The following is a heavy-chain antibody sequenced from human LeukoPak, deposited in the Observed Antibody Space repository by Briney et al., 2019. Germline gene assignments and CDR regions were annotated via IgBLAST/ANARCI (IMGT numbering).Heavy chain of an antibody. D-gene: IGHD3-22*01. Sequence: ASVKVSCKVSGYTLTELSMHWVRQAPGKGLEWMGGFDPEDGETIYAQKFQGRVIMTEDTSTDTAYMELSSLRSEDTAVYYCATCDSSGYYLGYWGQGTLVTVSS. J-gene: IGHJ4*02. V-gene: IGHV1-24*01. CDR1: GYTLTELS. CDR3: ATCDSSGYYLGY. CDR2: FDPEDGET.